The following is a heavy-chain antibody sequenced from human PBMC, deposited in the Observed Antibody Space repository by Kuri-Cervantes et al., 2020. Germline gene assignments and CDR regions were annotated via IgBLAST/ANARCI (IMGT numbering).Heavy chain of an antibody. CDR2: IKQDGSEK. CDR3: ATLPRDSSGCYFSYYYGMDV. Sequence: GESLKISCAASGFTFSSYWMSWVRQAPGRGLEWVANIKQDGSEKYYVDSVKGRFTISRDNAKNSLYLQMNSLRAEDTAVYYCATLPRDSSGCYFSYYYGMDVWGQGTTVTVSS. V-gene: IGHV3-7*01. J-gene: IGHJ6*02. D-gene: IGHD6-19*01. CDR1: GFTFSSYW.